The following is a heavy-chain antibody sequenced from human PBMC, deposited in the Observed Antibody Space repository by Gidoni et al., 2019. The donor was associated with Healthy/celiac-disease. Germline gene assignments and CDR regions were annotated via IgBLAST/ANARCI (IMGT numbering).Heavy chain of an antibody. J-gene: IGHJ4*02. Sequence: QVQLQESGPGLVKPSQTLSLTCTVSGGSISSGSYYWSWIRQPAGKGLEWIGRIYTSGSTNYNPSLKSRVTISVDTSKNQFSLKLSSVTAADTAVYYCARDDSSSWYGVDYWGQGTLVTVSS. D-gene: IGHD6-13*01. CDR1: GGSISSGSYY. CDR2: IYTSGST. CDR3: ARDDSSSWYGVDY. V-gene: IGHV4-61*02.